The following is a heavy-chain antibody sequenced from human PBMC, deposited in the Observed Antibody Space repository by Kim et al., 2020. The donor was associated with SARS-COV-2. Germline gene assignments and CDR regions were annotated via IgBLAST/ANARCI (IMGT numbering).Heavy chain of an antibody. CDR2: IYYSGST. V-gene: IGHV4-39*07. D-gene: IGHD6-13*01. CDR3: ARDKFGDLAAAGTNWFDP. Sequence: SETLSLTCTVSGGSISSSSYYWGWIRQPPGKGLEWIGSIYYSGSTYYNPSLKSRVTISVDTSKNQFSLKLSSVTAADTAVYYCARDKFGDLAAAGTNWFDPWGQGTLVTVSS. CDR1: GGSISSSSYY. J-gene: IGHJ5*02.